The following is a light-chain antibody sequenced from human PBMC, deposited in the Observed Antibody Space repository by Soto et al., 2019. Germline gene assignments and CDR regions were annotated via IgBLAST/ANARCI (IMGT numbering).Light chain of an antibody. J-gene: IGKJ4*01. V-gene: IGKV1-9*01. CDR1: QGISSN. Sequence: DIQMTQSPSSLSASVGDRVTITCRASQGISSNLAWYQQKPGKAPKLLIYAASTLQSGVPSRFSGSGSGTDFTLTISCLQSEDFATYYCQQYYSYLPLTFGGGTKVDIK. CDR3: QQYYSYLPLT. CDR2: AAS.